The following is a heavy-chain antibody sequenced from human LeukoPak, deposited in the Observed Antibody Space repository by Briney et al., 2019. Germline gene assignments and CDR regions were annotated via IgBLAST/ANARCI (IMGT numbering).Heavy chain of an antibody. J-gene: IGHJ3*02. CDR1: GFTFSSYS. CDR2: ISSSSSTI. D-gene: IGHD3-10*01. CDR3: SRGGWDAFDI. V-gene: IGHV3-48*01. Sequence: GGSLRLSCAASGFTFSSYSMNWVRQAPGKGLEWVSYISSSSSTIYYADSVKGRFTISRDNAKNSLYLQMNSLRAEDTAVYYRSRGGWDAFDIWGQGTMVTVSS.